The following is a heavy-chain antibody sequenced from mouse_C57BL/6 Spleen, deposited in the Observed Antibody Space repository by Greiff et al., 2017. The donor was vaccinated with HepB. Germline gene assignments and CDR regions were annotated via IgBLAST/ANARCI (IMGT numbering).Heavy chain of an antibody. Sequence: EVMLVESGEGLVKPGGSLKLSCAASGFTFSSYAMSWVRQTPEKRLEWVAYISSGGDYIYYADTVKGRFTISRDNARNTLYLQMSSLKSEDTAMYYCTRDRALLGLRKNYYAMAYWGQGTSVTVSS. CDR3: TRDRALLGLRKNYYAMAY. V-gene: IGHV5-9-1*02. CDR1: GFTFSSYA. CDR2: ISSGGDYI. J-gene: IGHJ4*01. D-gene: IGHD2-2*01.